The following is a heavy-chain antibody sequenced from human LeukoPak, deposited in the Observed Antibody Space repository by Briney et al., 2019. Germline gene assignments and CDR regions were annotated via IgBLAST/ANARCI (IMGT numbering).Heavy chain of an antibody. D-gene: IGHD3-10*01. J-gene: IGHJ4*02. CDR1: GYTFTGYY. V-gene: IGHV1-2*06. CDR3: ARVVGGNYYGSETDDY. Sequence: ASVKVSCKVSGYTFTGYYMHWVRQAPGQGLEWMGRINPNSGGTNYAQKFQGRVTMTRDTSISTAYMELSSLRSDDTAVYYCARVVGGNYYGSETDDYWGQGTLVTVSS. CDR2: INPNSGGT.